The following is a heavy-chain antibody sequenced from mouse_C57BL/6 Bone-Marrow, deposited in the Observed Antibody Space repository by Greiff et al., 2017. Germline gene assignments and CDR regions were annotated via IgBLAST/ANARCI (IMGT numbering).Heavy chain of an antibody. CDR3: ARHYYGSSYESDYFDY. V-gene: IGHV5-6*01. CDR1: GFTFSSYG. J-gene: IGHJ2*01. Sequence: VQLVESGGDLVKPGGSLKLSCAASGFTFSSYGMSWVRQTPDKRLEWVATISSGGSYTYYPDSVKGRFTISRDNAKNTLYLQMSSLKSEDTAMYYCARHYYGSSYESDYFDYWGQGTTLTVSS. D-gene: IGHD1-1*01. CDR2: ISSGGSYT.